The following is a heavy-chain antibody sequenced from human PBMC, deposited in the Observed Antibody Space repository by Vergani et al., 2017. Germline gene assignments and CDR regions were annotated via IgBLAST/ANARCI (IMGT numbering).Heavy chain of an antibody. V-gene: IGHV4-39*07. CDR2: IYYSGST. J-gene: IGHJ4*02. Sequence: QLQLQESGPGLVKPSETLSLTCTVSGGSISSSSYYWGWIRQPPGKGLEWIGSIYYSGSTYYNPSLKSRVTISVDTSKNQFSLKLSSVTAADTAVFYCARDARTGISRFDFWGQGTLVTVSS. CDR1: GGSISSSSYY. CDR3: ARDARTGISRFDF. D-gene: IGHD2-15*01.